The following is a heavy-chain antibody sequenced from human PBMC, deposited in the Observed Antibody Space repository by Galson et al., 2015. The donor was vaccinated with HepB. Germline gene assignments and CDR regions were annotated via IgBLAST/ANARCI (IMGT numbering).Heavy chain of an antibody. J-gene: IGHJ3*01. Sequence: SVKVSCKASGSAFRGYYMNWVRQAPGHGLEWMGRSNPNNGGAVYAQKFQGRVSMTRDASMSTAHMELSSLRSDDTAVYYCATGVEYSSGWFAFDLWGQGTLVTVSS. D-gene: IGHD6-19*01. CDR2: SNPNNGGA. CDR3: ATGVEYSSGWFAFDL. CDR1: GSAFRGYY. V-gene: IGHV1-2*06.